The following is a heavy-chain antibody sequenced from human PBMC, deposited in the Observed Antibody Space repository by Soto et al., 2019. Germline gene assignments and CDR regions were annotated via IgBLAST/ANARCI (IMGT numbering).Heavy chain of an antibody. J-gene: IGHJ4*02. CDR2: IYPGDSDI. CDR1: GYSFTSYW. V-gene: IGHV5-51*01. Sequence: EVQLVQSGAEVKKPGESLKISCKGSGYSFTSYWIAWVRQVPGKGLELMGVIYPGDSDIRYSPSFQGQVTISADKSISTAYLQWSSLKASDSAMYFCARHYYYDSSYYYPTNTQLPLDYWGQGTLVTVSS. D-gene: IGHD3-22*01. CDR3: ARHYYYDSSYYYPTNTQLPLDY.